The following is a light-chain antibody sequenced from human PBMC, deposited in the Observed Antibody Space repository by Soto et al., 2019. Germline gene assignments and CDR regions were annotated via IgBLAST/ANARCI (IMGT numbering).Light chain of an antibody. CDR2: AS. J-gene: IGKJ2*01. CDR3: QQYYNWPLT. Sequence: EIVMTQSPATLSVSPGERATPSCRASQDINDNLAWYQQKPGQAPRLVIYASTRATGIPARFSGSGSGTEFTLTISSLQSEDFAVYYCQQYYNWPLTFGQGTELEIK. CDR1: QDINDN. V-gene: IGKV3-15*01.